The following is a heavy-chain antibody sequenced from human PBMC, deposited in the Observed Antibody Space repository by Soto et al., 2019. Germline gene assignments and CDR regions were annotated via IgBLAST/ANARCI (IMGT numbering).Heavy chain of an antibody. V-gene: IGHV3-23*01. J-gene: IGHJ6*02. D-gene: IGHD3-22*01. CDR2: VSGSGGST. CDR3: AKEFDTSGYYSYYYAMDV. Sequence: PGGSLRLSCEASGFPFSSYSMSWVRQAPGKGLEWVSTVSGSGGSTYYADSVKGRFAISRDNSKNTLYLQMNSLSAEDTAVYYCAKEFDTSGYYSYYYAMDVWGPGTTVTVSS. CDR1: GFPFSSYS.